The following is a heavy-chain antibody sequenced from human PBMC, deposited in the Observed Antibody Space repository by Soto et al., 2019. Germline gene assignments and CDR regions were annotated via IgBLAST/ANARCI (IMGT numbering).Heavy chain of an antibody. Sequence: ASVKVSCKASGYTFTGYYMHWVRQAPGQGLEWMGWINPNSGGTNYAQKFQGRVTMTGDTSISTAYMELSRLRSDDTAVYYCARDRGYCSSTSCLGFYYYYGMDVWGQGTTVTVSS. CDR2: INPNSGGT. CDR3: ARDRGYCSSTSCLGFYYYYGMDV. J-gene: IGHJ6*02. CDR1: GYTFTGYY. V-gene: IGHV1-2*02. D-gene: IGHD2-2*01.